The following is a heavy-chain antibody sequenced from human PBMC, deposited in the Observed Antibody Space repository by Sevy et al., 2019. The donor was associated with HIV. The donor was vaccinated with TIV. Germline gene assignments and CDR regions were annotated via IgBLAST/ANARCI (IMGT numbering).Heavy chain of an antibody. CDR1: GYTVTELS. CDR3: ARYLGIYSDC. D-gene: IGHD7-27*01. J-gene: IGHJ4*02. CDR2: FDSDDGET. V-gene: IGHV1-24*01. Sequence: ASVKVSCKVSGYTVTELSMHWVRQAPGKGLEWMGGFDSDDGETIYAQKFQGRVTMTEDTSTDTAYMELSSLRSEDTAVYYCARYLGIYSDCWGQGTMVTVSS.